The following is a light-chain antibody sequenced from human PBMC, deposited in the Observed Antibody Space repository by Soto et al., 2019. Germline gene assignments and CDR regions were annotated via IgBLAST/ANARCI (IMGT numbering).Light chain of an antibody. CDR1: QSVSSSY. V-gene: IGKV3-20*01. CDR2: DTS. J-gene: IGKJ1*01. CDR3: QQYGNSPT. Sequence: IEFTQSPGPLTLSPGEIATLSCSASQSVSSSYLAWYQQKPGQAPRLPIYDTSSRATGVPDRFSGSKSGTDFTLTISRLEPEDFAVYYCQQYGNSPTFGQGTKVDIK.